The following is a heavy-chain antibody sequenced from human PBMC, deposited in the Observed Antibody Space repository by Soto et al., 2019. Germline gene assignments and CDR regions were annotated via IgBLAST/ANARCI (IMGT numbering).Heavy chain of an antibody. D-gene: IGHD3-22*01. CDR3: AKMSSENYYNPVFS. CDR1: GFTFSDYY. V-gene: IGHV3-11*01. Sequence: QVHLVESGGGFVKTSGSLTLACGGSGFTFSDYYMSWVRQAPGKGLEWVAYISSTGNVIYYADSVKGRVTLSRDNAKNSVCLQMNNLRAEDTALYFCAKMSSENYYNPVFSWGKGTLVTVSS. J-gene: IGHJ4*02. CDR2: ISSTGNVI.